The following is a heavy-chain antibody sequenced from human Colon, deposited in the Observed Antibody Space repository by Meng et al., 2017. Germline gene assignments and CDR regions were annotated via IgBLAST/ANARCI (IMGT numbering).Heavy chain of an antibody. V-gene: IGHV4-38-2*02. CDR2: IHHSGTT. Sequence: SETLSLTCTISGHSISSGYYWGWIRQPPGKGLEWISSIHHSGTTYYNPSLKSRVTTSIDTSKNQFSLKVNSVTAADTAVYYYVRDRGDGGTTDLWGQGTRVTVSS. J-gene: IGHJ5*02. D-gene: IGHD1-14*01. CDR3: VRDRGDGGTTDL. CDR1: GHSISSGYY.